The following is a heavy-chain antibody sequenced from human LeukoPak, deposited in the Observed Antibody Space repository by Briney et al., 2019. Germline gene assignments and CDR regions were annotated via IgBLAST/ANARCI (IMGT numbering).Heavy chain of an antibody. Sequence: PGGSLRLSCAASRFTFSSYWMNWVRQAPGKGLEWVANIKQDGSEIYYVDSVKGRFTISRDNAKNSLYLQMNSLRAEDTAVYYCAKASGSGSPDAFDIWGQGTTVTVSS. CDR2: IKQDGSEI. J-gene: IGHJ3*02. CDR1: RFTFSSYW. D-gene: IGHD3-10*01. V-gene: IGHV3-7*03. CDR3: AKASGSGSPDAFDI.